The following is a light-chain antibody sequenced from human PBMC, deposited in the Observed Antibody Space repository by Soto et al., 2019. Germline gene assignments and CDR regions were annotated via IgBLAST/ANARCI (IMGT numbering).Light chain of an antibody. V-gene: IGLV2-23*01. J-gene: IGLJ1*01. CDR1: SSDVGSYNL. Sequence: QSVLTQPASVSGSPGQSITISCTGTSSDVGSYNLVSWYQQHPGKAPKLMIYEGSKRPSGVSNRFSGSKSGNTASLTISGLQAEDEADYYCCSYAGSSTPYVFGTG. CDR3: CSYAGSSTPYV. CDR2: EGS.